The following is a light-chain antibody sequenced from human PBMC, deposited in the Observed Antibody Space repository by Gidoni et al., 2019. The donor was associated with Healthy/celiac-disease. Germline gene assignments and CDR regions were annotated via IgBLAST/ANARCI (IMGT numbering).Light chain of an antibody. CDR3: MQGTHWPPYT. Sequence: DVVMTQSPLSLTVTLGQPASISCRSSRSLVHSDGNTFLTWFHQRPGQSPRRLIYRISNRDSGVPDRCSGSGSGTDFTLKIRRVEAEDVGVYYCMQGTHWPPYTFGQGTKLEIK. V-gene: IGKV2-30*02. J-gene: IGKJ2*01. CDR2: RIS. CDR1: RSLVHSDGNTF.